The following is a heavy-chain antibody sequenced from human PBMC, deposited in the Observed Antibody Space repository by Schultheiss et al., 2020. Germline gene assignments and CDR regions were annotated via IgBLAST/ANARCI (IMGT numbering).Heavy chain of an antibody. CDR2: IYYSGST. CDR1: GGSISSGDYY. D-gene: IGHD3-22*01. Sequence: SQTLSLTCTVSGGSISSGDYYWSWIRQPPGKGLEWIGYIYYSGSTYYNPSLKSRVIISVDTSKNQFSLKLSSVTAADTAVYYCASVGHYYDSSGGDGCYFDHWGQGTQVTVSS. J-gene: IGHJ4*02. V-gene: IGHV4-30-4*01. CDR3: ASVGHYYDSSGGDGCYFDH.